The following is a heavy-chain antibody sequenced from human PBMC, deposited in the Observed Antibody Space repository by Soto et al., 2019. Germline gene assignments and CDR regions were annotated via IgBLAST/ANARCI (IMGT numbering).Heavy chain of an antibody. CDR3: ARDLQSSAHDYDKRTSFGYFDY. D-gene: IGHD4-17*01. CDR1: GFTFSSYG. CDR2: IWYDGSNK. J-gene: IGHJ4*02. V-gene: IGHV3-33*01. Sequence: PGGSLRLSCAASGFTFSSYGMHWVRQAPGKGLEWVAVIWYDGSNKYYADSVKGRFTISRDNSKNTLYLQMNSLRAEDTAVYYCARDLQSSAHDYDKRTSFGYFDYWGQGTLVTVSS.